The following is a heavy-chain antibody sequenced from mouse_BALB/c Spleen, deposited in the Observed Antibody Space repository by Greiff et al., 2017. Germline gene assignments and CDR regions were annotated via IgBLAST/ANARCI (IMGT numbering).Heavy chain of an antibody. CDR1: GFTFSDYY. CDR3: ARGNGLGDY. CDR2: ISDGGSYT. D-gene: IGHD3-3*01. J-gene: IGHJ2*01. V-gene: IGHV5-4*02. Sequence: EVQLVESGGGLVKPGGSLKLSCAASGFTFSDYYMYWVRQTPEKRLEWVATISDGGSYTYYPDSVKGRFTISRDNAKNNLYLQMSSLKSEDTAMYYCARGNGLGDYWGQGTTLTVSS.